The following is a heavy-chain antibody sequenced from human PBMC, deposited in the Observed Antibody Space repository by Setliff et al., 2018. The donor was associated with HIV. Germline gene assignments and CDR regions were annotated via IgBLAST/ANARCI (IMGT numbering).Heavy chain of an antibody. CDR1: GGSFSGYS. CDR2: INHSGSA. J-gene: IGHJ3*02. D-gene: IGHD3-3*01. V-gene: IGHV4-34*01. Sequence: PSETLSLTCAVYGGSFSGYSWIWIRQPPGKGLEWIGEINHSGSANYNPSLKSRVTISLDTSRNQFSLKLTSMTAADTSVYYCARSKTFYDFWGGYYTHGAFKIWGLGTMVTVSS. CDR3: ARSKTFYDFWGGYYTHGAFKI.